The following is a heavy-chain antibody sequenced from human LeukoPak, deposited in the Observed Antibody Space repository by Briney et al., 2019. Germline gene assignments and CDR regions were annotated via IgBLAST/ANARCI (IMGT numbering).Heavy chain of an antibody. J-gene: IGHJ4*02. CDR1: GGTFSSYA. CDR2: IIPIFGTA. Sequence: ASVKVSCKASGGTFSSYAISWVRQAPGQGLEWMGGIIPIFGTANYAQKFQGRVTITADKSTSTAYMELSSLRSEDTAVYYCARPKRSGYDPYYFDYWGQGTLVTVSS. V-gene: IGHV1-69*06. CDR3: ARPKRSGYDPYYFDY. D-gene: IGHD5-12*01.